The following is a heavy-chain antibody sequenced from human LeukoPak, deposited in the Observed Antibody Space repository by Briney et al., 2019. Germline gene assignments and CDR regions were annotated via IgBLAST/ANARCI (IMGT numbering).Heavy chain of an antibody. J-gene: IGHJ4*02. CDR2: ISYDGSSK. V-gene: IGHV3-30-3*01. CDR1: GFPFKSHA. D-gene: IGHD1-1*01. CDR3: ARGPGGTEYY. Sequence: GGSLRLSCATSGFPFKSHAMSWVRQAPGKGLEWVAVISYDGSSKYYADSVKGRFTISRDNSKNTLYLQMNSLRAEDTAVYYCARGPGGTEYYWGQGTLVTVSS.